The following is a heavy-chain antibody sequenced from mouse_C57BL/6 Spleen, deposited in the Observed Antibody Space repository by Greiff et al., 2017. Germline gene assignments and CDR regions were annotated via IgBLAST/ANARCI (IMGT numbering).Heavy chain of an antibody. CDR1: GYSFTTYP. Sequence: QVQLQQSGAEPVQPGASVKMSCKASGYSFTTYPIEWMKQNHGKSLEWIGNFHPYNDDTKYNEKFKGKATLTVEKSSSKVYLEISRVTSDDSAVYYCARVTTGGYFDVWGTGTTVTVSS. V-gene: IGHV1-47*01. D-gene: IGHD2-13*01. J-gene: IGHJ1*03. CDR2: FHPYNDDT. CDR3: ARVTTGGYFDV.